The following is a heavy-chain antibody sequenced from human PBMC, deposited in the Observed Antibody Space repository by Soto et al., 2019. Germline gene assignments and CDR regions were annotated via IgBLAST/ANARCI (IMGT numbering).Heavy chain of an antibody. V-gene: IGHV3-48*04. CDR3: ARSESGNYRG. Sequence: PGGSLRLSCAASGFTFSSYSMNWVRQAPGKGLEWVSYISSSSSTIYYADSVKGRFTISRDNAKNTLYLQMNSLRAEDTAIYYCARSESGNYRGWGQGTLVTVSS. D-gene: IGHD3-22*01. CDR2: ISSSSSTI. CDR1: GFTFSSYS. J-gene: IGHJ4*02.